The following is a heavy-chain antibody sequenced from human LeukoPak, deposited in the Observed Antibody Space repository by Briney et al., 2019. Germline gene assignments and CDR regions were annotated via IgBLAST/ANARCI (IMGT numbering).Heavy chain of an antibody. CDR3: ARVASSSWYSHYYYYMDV. CDR1: GGSISSSSYY. D-gene: IGHD6-13*01. J-gene: IGHJ6*03. CDR2: IYYSGST. Sequence: SETLSLTCTVSGGSISSSSYYWGWIRQPPGKGLEWIGSIYYSGSTYYNPSLKSRVTISVDTSKNQFSLQLNSVTPEDTAVYYCARVASSSWYSHYYYYMDVWGKGTTVTISS. V-gene: IGHV4-39*07.